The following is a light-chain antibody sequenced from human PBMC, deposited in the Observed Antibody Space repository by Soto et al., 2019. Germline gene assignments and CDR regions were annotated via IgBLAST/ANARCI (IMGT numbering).Light chain of an antibody. CDR2: KAS. CDR1: ESISTW. Sequence: DIQMTQSPSTLSASVGDTVTITCRASESISTWLAWYHQKPGKAPKLLIYKASTLKSGVPSRFSGSGSGTEFTLTISSLQPDDFATYYCQHYNSYSEAFGQGTKVDNK. J-gene: IGKJ1*01. V-gene: IGKV1-5*03. CDR3: QHYNSYSEA.